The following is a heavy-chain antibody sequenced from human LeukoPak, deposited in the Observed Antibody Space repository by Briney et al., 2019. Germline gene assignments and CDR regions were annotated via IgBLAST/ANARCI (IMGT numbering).Heavy chain of an antibody. D-gene: IGHD3-16*01. V-gene: IGHV4-34*01. CDR2: INHSGST. CDR3: ARQYYGYSGGGLDY. Sequence: SETLSLTCGVYGGSFSNYDWNWIRQPPGKGLEWIGEINHSGSTSYNPSLKSRVTISVDTSKNQFSLKLNSVTAADTALYYCARQYYGYSGGGLDYWGQGTLVTVSS. J-gene: IGHJ4*02. CDR1: GGSFSNYD.